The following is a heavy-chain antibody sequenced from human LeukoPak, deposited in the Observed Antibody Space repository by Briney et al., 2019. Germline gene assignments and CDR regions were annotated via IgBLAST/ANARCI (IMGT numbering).Heavy chain of an antibody. Sequence: SVKVSCKASGGTFSSYAISWVRQAPGQGLEWMGGIIPIFGRANYAQKFQGRVTITADESTSTAYMELSSLRSEDTAVYYCARHSGQWLGRDVLDYWGQGPLVPVSS. D-gene: IGHD6-19*01. CDR2: IIPIFGRA. CDR3: ARHSGQWLGRDVLDY. J-gene: IGHJ4*02. CDR1: GGTFSSYA. V-gene: IGHV1-69*01.